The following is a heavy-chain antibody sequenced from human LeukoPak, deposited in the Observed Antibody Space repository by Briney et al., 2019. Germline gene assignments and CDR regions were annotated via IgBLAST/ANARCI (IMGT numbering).Heavy chain of an antibody. V-gene: IGHV1-46*01. CDR2: INPSGGST. CDR1: GYTFTKYY. CDR3: ARPLYVSAPAVDC. D-gene: IGHD2/OR15-2a*01. Sequence: SVKVSCKASGYTFTKYYIHWVRQAPAQGLEWMGIINPSGGSTSYAQKFQGRVTMTRDMSTSTDYMELSSLRSDDTAVYYCARPLYVSAPAVDCWGQGTLVTFSS. J-gene: IGHJ4*02.